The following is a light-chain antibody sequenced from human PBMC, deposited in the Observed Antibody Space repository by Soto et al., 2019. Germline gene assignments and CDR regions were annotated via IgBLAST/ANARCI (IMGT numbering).Light chain of an antibody. CDR2: NAF. Sequence: EIVMTQSPATLSVSPGEGVTLSCRASQGVGITLAWYQQKPGQTPRLLIYNAFTRATGIPARFSGSGSGTEFTLTHNDLQSEDSAVYYCQRYNDWPLTFGGVTKVEV. CDR1: QGVGIT. J-gene: IGKJ4*01. V-gene: IGKV3-15*01. CDR3: QRYNDWPLT.